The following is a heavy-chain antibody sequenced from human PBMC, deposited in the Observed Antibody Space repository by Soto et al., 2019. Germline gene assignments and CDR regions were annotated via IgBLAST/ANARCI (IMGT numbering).Heavy chain of an antibody. D-gene: IGHD2-15*01. J-gene: IGHJ4*02. CDR2: ISAYNGNT. Sequence: ASVKVSCKASGYTFTSYGISWVRQAPGQGLEWMGWISAYNGNTNYAQKLQGRVTMTTDTSTSTAYMELRSLRSDDTAVYYCARDGLLVGLGYCSGGSCYCDYWGQGTLVTVAS. CDR1: GYTFTSYG. V-gene: IGHV1-18*01. CDR3: ARDGLLVGLGYCSGGSCYCDY.